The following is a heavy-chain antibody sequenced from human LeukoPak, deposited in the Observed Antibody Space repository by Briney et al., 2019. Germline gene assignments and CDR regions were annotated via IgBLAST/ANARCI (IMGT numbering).Heavy chain of an antibody. J-gene: IGHJ4*02. CDR1: GYIFTGYY. Sequence: GASVKVSCKTSGYIFTGYYMHWVRQAPGQGLEWMGRINPNSGGTNYAQKFQGRVIMTRDTSISTAYMELSRLRSDDTAVYYCARWSLGGGYAIDYWGQGTLVTVSS. CDR2: INPNSGGT. V-gene: IGHV1-2*06. CDR3: ARWSLGGGYAIDY. D-gene: IGHD5-12*01.